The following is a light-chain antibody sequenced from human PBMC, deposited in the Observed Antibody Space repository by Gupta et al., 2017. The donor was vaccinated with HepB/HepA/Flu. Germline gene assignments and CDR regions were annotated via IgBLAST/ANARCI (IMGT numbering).Light chain of an antibody. V-gene: IGLV3-19*01. CDR3: NSQDSNSNRVV. J-gene: IGLJ2*01. Sequence: SSELTQYPAVSVALGQTVRITCQGDSLRSYYASWYQQKPGQAPVLLIYGKNNRPSGIPDRFSGSNSGNTASLTITGAQAEDEADYYCNSQDSNSNRVVFGGGTKLTVL. CDR1: SLRSYY. CDR2: GKN.